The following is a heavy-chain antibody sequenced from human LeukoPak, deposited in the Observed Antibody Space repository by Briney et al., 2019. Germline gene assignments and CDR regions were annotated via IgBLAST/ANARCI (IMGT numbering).Heavy chain of an antibody. CDR2: MNPNSGNT. V-gene: IGHV1-8*01. Sequence: ASVKVSCKASGYTFTSYDINWVRQATGQGLEWMGWMNPNSGNTGYAQKFQGRVTMTGNTSISTAYMELSSLRSEDTAVYYCARGVTTVTHYFDYWGQGTLVTVSS. J-gene: IGHJ4*02. D-gene: IGHD4-17*01. CDR3: ARGVTTVTHYFDY. CDR1: GYTFTSYD.